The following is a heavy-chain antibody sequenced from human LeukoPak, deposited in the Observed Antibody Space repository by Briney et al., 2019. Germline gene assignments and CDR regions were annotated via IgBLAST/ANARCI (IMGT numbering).Heavy chain of an antibody. Sequence: TGGSLRLSCAVSGFTFNYYDMHWVRQAPGKRLEWVSAIRTTGDTHYPDSVKGRFAMSREDAKNSVHLQMNTLRAGDTAVYYCARGASYYYDNSGHPGWYFDLWGRGTLVTVSS. D-gene: IGHD3-22*01. CDR2: IRTTGDT. V-gene: IGHV3-13*01. J-gene: IGHJ2*01. CDR1: GFTFNYYD. CDR3: ARGASYYYDNSGHPGWYFDL.